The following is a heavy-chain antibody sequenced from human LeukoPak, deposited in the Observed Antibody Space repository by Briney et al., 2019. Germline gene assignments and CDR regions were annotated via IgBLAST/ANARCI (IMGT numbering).Heavy chain of an antibody. Sequence: PGGSLRLSCAASGFTFSSYGMHWVRQAPGKGLEWVAFIRYDGSNKYYADSVKGRFTISRDNSKNTVHLQMNSLRAEDTAVYYCAKDRVVSREPAAFDVWGQGIIVTVSS. CDR1: GFTFSSYG. D-gene: IGHD2-15*01. J-gene: IGHJ3*01. V-gene: IGHV3-30*02. CDR2: IRYDGSNK. CDR3: AKDRVVSREPAAFDV.